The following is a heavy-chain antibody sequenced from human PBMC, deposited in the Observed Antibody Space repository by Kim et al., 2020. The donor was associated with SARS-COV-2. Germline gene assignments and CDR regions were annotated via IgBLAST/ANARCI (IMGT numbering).Heavy chain of an antibody. D-gene: IGHD5-12*01. J-gene: IGHJ4*02. CDR3: ARDLRWLQPFDY. Sequence: YYVDSVKGRFTISRDNAKNSLYLQMNSLRAEDTAVYYCARDLRWLQPFDYWGQGTLVTVSS. V-gene: IGHV3-7*03.